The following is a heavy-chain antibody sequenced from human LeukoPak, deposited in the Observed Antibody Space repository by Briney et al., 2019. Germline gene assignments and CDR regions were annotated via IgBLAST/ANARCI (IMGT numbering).Heavy chain of an antibody. CDR3: TTDLPYSSSWAIDY. J-gene: IGHJ4*02. Sequence: PGGSLRLSCAASGFTFSNAWMSWVRQAPGKGLEWVGRIKSKTDGGTTDYAAPVKGRFTISRDDSKNTLYLQMNSLKTEDTAVYYCTTDLPYSSSWAIDYWGQGTLVIVSS. D-gene: IGHD6-13*01. CDR2: IKSKTDGGTT. CDR1: GFTFSNAW. V-gene: IGHV3-15*01.